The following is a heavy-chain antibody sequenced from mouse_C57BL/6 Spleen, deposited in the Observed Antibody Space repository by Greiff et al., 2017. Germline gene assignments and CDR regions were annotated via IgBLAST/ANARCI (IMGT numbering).Heavy chain of an antibody. CDR1: GYTFTDYY. CDR2: IYPGSGNT. Sequence: VQLVESGAELVRPGASVKLSCKASGYTFTDYYINWVKQRPGQGLEWIARIYPGSGNTYYNEKFKGKATLTAEKSSSTAYMQLSSLTSEDSAVYFCASYGSSLYYAMDYWGQGTSVTVSS. D-gene: IGHD1-1*01. J-gene: IGHJ4*01. V-gene: IGHV1-76*01. CDR3: ASYGSSLYYAMDY.